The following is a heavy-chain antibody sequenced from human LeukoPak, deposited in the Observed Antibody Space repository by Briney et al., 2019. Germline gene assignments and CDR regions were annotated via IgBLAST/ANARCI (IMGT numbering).Heavy chain of an antibody. J-gene: IGHJ4*02. CDR1: GGSFSGYY. D-gene: IGHD3-3*01. Sequence: TTSETLSLTCAVYGGSFSGYYWSWIRQPPGKGLEWIGEINHSGSTNYNPSLKSRVTISVDTSKNQFSLKLSSVTAADTAVYYCARGASRSGYDFWSGYYTMSYDYWGQGTLVTVSS. CDR3: ARGASRSGYDFWSGYYTMSYDY. V-gene: IGHV4-34*01. CDR2: INHSGST.